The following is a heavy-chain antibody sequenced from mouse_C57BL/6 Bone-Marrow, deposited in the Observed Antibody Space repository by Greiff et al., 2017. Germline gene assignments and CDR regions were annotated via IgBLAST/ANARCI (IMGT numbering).Heavy chain of an antibody. J-gene: IGHJ4*01. V-gene: IGHV1-52*01. CDR1: GYTFTSYW. Sequence: QVQLQQPGAELVRPGSSVKLSCKASGYTFTSYWMHWVKQRPIQGLEWIGNIDPSDSETHYNQKFKDKATLTVDKSSSTAYMQLSSLTSEDSAVYYCARDAIYYDYDEGYYYAMDYWGQGTSGTVSS. CDR2: IDPSDSET. D-gene: IGHD2-4*01. CDR3: ARDAIYYDYDEGYYYAMDY.